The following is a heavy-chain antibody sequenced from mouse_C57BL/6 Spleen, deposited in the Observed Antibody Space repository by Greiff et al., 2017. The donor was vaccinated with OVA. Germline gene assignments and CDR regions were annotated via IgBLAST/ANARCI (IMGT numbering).Heavy chain of an antibody. J-gene: IGHJ1*03. CDR2: INPNYGTT. D-gene: IGHD1-1*01. Sequence: EVKLQESGPELVKPGASVKISCKASGYSFTDYYMNWVKQSHGKSLEWIGVINPNYGTTSYNQKFKGKATLTVDQSSSTAYMQLNSLTSEDSAVYYCARRGDCGNSDGYFDVWGTGTTVTVSS. CDR3: ARRGDCGNSDGYFDV. V-gene: IGHV1-39*01. CDR1: GYSFTDYY.